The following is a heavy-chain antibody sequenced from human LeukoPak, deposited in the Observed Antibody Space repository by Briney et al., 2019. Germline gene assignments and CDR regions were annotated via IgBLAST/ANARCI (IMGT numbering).Heavy chain of an antibody. CDR2: IKEDGREK. CDR1: GFTFRSYG. D-gene: IGHD3-16*01. J-gene: IGHJ4*02. Sequence: GGSLRLSCAASGFTFRSYGMHWVRQAPGKGLEWVANIKEDGREKYYVDSVKGRFTISRDNAKNSLYLQMNNLKAEDTAMYYCVRFMRGTIGGDNWGQGTLVTVSA. CDR3: VRFMRGTIGGDN. V-gene: IGHV3-7*01.